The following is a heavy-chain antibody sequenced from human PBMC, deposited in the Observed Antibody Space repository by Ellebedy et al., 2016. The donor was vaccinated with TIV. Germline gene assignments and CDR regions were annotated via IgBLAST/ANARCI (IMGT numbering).Heavy chain of an antibody. CDR3: AKEYQYGSSGYFSCFDY. D-gene: IGHD3-22*01. CDR2: INGDGSNI. V-gene: IGHV3-74*01. Sequence: GESLKISCAASGFTFSSSWVHWVRQVPGKGLVWVARINGDGSNIGYADSVKGRFTISRDNAKNTGYLQMNSLRAEDTAVYFCAKEYQYGSSGYFSCFDYWGQGTLVTASS. CDR1: GFTFSSSW. J-gene: IGHJ4*02.